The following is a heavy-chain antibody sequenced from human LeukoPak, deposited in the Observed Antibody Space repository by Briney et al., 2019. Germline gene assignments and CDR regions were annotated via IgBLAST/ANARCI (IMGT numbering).Heavy chain of an antibody. Sequence: PGGSLRLSCAASGFTFSSYWMSWVRQAPGKGLEWVANIKQDGSEKYYVDSVKGRFTISRDNAKNSLYLQMNSLRAEDTAVYYCARDGIAVAGHRNVFDYWGQGTLVTVSS. V-gene: IGHV3-7*01. CDR3: ARDGIAVAGHRNVFDY. CDR1: GFTFSSYW. J-gene: IGHJ4*02. D-gene: IGHD6-19*01. CDR2: IKQDGSEK.